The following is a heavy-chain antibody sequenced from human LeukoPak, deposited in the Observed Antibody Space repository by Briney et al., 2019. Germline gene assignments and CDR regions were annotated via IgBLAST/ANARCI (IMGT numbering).Heavy chain of an antibody. J-gene: IGHJ4*02. CDR1: GYTFTTTYG. Sequence: VASVKVSCKTSGYTFTTTYGISWVRQAPGQGLEWMGWISGENGDTNYAQRFQGRVTMTTDTSTSTAYMELRSLTSDDTAVYYCARDLSRGSGYFGTYWGQGTLVTVSS. CDR2: ISGENGDT. V-gene: IGHV1-18*01. CDR3: ARDLSRGSGYFGTY. D-gene: IGHD3-22*01.